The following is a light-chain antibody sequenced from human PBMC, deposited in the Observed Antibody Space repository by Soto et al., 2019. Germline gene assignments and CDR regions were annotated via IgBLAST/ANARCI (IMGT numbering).Light chain of an antibody. CDR2: KAS. CDR1: QSISSW. CDR3: HQYSSFIWR. V-gene: IGKV1-5*03. J-gene: IGKJ1*01. Sequence: DIQMTQSPSTLSASGGDRVTIICRASQSISSWLAWYQQKPGKAPKLLISKASNLDSGVPSRFSGSGSGTEFDLTISSLQTEDFATYYCHQYSSFIWRFGRGTNVDIK.